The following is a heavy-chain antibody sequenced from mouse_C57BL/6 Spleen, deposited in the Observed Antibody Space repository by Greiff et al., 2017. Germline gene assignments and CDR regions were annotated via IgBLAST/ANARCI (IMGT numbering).Heavy chain of an antibody. Sequence: VKVVESGAELARPGASVKLSCKASGYTFTSYGISWVKQRTGQGLEWIGEIYPRSGNTYYNEKFKGKATLTADKSSSTAYMELRSLTSEDSAVYFCARGANWDRYFDYWGQGTTLTVSS. J-gene: IGHJ2*01. CDR3: ARGANWDRYFDY. CDR1: GYTFTSYG. D-gene: IGHD4-1*01. CDR2: IYPRSGNT. V-gene: IGHV1-81*01.